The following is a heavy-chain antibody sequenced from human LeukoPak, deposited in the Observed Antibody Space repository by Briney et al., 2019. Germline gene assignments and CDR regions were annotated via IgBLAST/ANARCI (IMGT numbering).Heavy chain of an antibody. Sequence: PGRSLRLSCAASGFTFSSYAIHWVRQAPGKGLEWVAVISYDGSNKYYADSVEGRFTISRDNSKNTLYLQMNSLRGDDTAVYYWAREVRWLPDYWGQGTLVTVSS. D-gene: IGHD5-24*01. V-gene: IGHV3-30-3*01. CDR1: GFTFSSYA. CDR2: ISYDGSNK. J-gene: IGHJ4*02. CDR3: AREVRWLPDY.